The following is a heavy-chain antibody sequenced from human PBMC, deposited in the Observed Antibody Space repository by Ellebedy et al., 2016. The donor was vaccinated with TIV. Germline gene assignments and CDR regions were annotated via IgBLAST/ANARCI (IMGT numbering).Heavy chain of an antibody. V-gene: IGHV4-59*01. CDR1: GGSISSNY. CDR2: MYYSGST. Sequence: MPSETLSLTCTVSGGSISSNYWGWIRQPPGKGLEWIGYMYYSGSTNYNPSLKSRVTISIDTSKNQFSLNLSSVTAADTALYYCARGSFIIVRGVTSIWFDPWGQGTLVTVSS. CDR3: ARGSFIIVRGVTSIWFDP. J-gene: IGHJ5*02. D-gene: IGHD3-10*01.